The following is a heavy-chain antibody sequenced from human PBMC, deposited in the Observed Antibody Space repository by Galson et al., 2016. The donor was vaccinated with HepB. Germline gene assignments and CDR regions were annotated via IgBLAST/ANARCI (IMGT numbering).Heavy chain of an antibody. V-gene: IGHV1-24*01. CDR3: TLHYSYGPILTQHGMDV. Sequence: SVKVSCKVSGYTFTELSMHWVRQAPGKGLEWMGSFTPENGETVYAQKVEDRVIMTEDTSTDTAYMELSSLRSEDTAVYYCTLHYSYGPILTQHGMDVWGQGTTVTVSS. CDR2: FTPENGET. J-gene: IGHJ6*02. CDR1: GYTFTELS. D-gene: IGHD5-18*01.